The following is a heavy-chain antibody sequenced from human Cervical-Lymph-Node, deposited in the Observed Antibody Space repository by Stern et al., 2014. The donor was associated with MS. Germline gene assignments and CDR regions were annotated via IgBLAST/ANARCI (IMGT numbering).Heavy chain of an antibody. CDR3: ARDTSSPERSDW. V-gene: IGHV3-53*01. Sequence: EVKLVESGGGVIQPGGSLRLSCTASGFTVSRDYMTWVRQAPGKGLAWVSLITNVGSTFYTDSVKGRFTISRDDSKNTVYLHMTSLRAEDTAMYYCARDTSSPERSDWWGQGTLVTVSS. D-gene: IGHD1-1*01. CDR1: GFTVSRDY. J-gene: IGHJ4*02. CDR2: ITNVGST.